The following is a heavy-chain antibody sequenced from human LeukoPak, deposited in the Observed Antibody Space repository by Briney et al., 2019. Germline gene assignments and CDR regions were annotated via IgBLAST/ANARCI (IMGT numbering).Heavy chain of an antibody. D-gene: IGHD1-26*01. V-gene: IGHV3-21*01. J-gene: IGHJ4*02. Sequence: GGSLRLSCAASGFTFSSYSMNWVRQAPGKRLEWVSSISSSGSYIYYADSVKGRFTISRDNAKNSLYLQMNSLRAEDAAVYFCARGELVDYWGQGTLVTVSS. CDR2: ISSSGSYI. CDR1: GFTFSSYS. CDR3: ARGELVDY.